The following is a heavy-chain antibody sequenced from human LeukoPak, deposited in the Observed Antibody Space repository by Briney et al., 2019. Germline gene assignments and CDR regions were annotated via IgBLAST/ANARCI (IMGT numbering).Heavy chain of an antibody. CDR1: GLIFRNYG. CDR2: IKQDESEK. Sequence: PGGSLRLSCAASGLIFRNYGMHWVRQAPGKGLEWVANIKQDESEKYYVDSVKGRFTISRDNAKSSLYLQMNSLRAEDTAVYYCARALDSSSSRYQAFEEWGQGTLVTVSS. CDR3: ARALDSSSSRYQAFEE. J-gene: IGHJ4*02. D-gene: IGHD2-2*01. V-gene: IGHV3-7*01.